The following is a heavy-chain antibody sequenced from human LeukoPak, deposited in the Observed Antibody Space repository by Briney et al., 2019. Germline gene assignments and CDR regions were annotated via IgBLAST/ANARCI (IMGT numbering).Heavy chain of an antibody. V-gene: IGHV5-51*01. CDR1: GYGFTDFW. CDR3: ARHGVGTSWFGFDS. Sequence: GESLQISCKGSGYGFTDFWIAWVRPMPGKGLEWMGIIYPGDSGTRYSPSFQGQVTISADKSISTAYLQWNSLKASDTAMYYCARHGVGTSWFGFDSWGQGILVTVSS. J-gene: IGHJ4*02. D-gene: IGHD6-13*01. CDR2: IYPGDSGT.